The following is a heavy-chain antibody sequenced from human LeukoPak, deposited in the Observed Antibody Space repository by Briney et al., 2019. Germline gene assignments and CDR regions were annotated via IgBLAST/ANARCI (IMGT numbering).Heavy chain of an antibody. Sequence: ASVKVSCKASGYTFTSYGISWVRQTPGQGLEWMGWISAYNGNTNYAQKLQGRVTMTTDTSTSTAYMELRSLRSDDTAVYYCARVPKVYSNYPGDYWGQGTLVTVSS. CDR2: ISAYNGNT. CDR3: ARVPKVYSNYPGDY. D-gene: IGHD4-11*01. J-gene: IGHJ4*02. V-gene: IGHV1-18*01. CDR1: GYTFTSYG.